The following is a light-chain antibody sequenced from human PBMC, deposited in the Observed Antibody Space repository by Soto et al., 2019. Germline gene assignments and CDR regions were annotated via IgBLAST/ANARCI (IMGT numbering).Light chain of an antibody. CDR1: QSISNN. V-gene: IGKV3-15*01. CDR2: GAS. Sequence: EILMTQSPATLSVSPGQRVTLSCRASQSISNNLAWYQQKPGQAPRLLIYGASTRATGIPARFSGGGSGTEFTLTISSLNSEDFSVYYCQHHSNWPYTFGQGTKLEI. CDR3: QHHSNWPYT. J-gene: IGKJ2*01.